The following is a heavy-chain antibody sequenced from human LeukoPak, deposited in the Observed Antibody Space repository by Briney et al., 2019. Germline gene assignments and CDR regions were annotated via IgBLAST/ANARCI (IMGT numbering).Heavy chain of an antibody. CDR2: ISAYSGDT. CDR1: GYTFTSYG. CDR3: ARAGAQQVAGTVFDY. Sequence: GASVKVSCKASGYTFTSYGISWVRQAPGQGLEWMGWISAYSGDTNYAQKFQGRATMTTDTSTSTAYMELRSLSSDDTAVYYCARAGAQQVAGTVFDYWGQGTLVTVSS. V-gene: IGHV1-18*04. D-gene: IGHD6-19*01. J-gene: IGHJ4*02.